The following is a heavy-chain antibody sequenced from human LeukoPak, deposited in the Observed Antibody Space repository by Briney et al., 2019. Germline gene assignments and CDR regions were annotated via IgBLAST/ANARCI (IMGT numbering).Heavy chain of an antibody. Sequence: GGSLRLSCAASGFTFSSYSMNWVRQAPGKGLEWVSSISSSSSYIYCADSVKGRFTISRDNAKNSLYLQMNSLRAEDTAVYYCAAILSRAVADYWGQGTLVTVSS. J-gene: IGHJ4*02. CDR2: ISSSSSYI. CDR3: AAILSRAVADY. V-gene: IGHV3-21*01. D-gene: IGHD6-19*01. CDR1: GFTFSSYS.